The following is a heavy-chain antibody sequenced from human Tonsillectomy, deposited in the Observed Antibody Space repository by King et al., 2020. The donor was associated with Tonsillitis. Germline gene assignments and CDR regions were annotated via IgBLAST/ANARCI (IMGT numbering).Heavy chain of an antibody. CDR1: GFTFSSYG. V-gene: IGHV3-30*18. CDR3: AKSGYSGYDADY. J-gene: IGHJ4*02. Sequence: VQLVESGGGVVQPGRSLRLSCAASGFTFSSYGMHWVRQAPGKGLEWVALISYDGSNKYYADSVKGRFTISRDNSKNTLYLQINSLRAEDTAVYYCAKSGYSGYDADYWGQGTLVIVSS. CDR2: ISYDGSNK. D-gene: IGHD5-12*01.